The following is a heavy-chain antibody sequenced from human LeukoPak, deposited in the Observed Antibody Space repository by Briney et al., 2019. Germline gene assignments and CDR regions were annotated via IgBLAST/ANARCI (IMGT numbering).Heavy chain of an antibody. CDR1: GFTVSSNY. Sequence: GGSLRLSCAASGFTVSSNYMSWVRQAPGKGLGWVAVIYSGGSTYYADSVKGRFTISRDNSKNTLYLQTNSLRAEDTAVYYCARAESSPYYYDSSGYYTFFRYWGQGTLVTVSS. CDR2: IYSGGST. D-gene: IGHD3-22*01. J-gene: IGHJ4*02. V-gene: IGHV3-66*01. CDR3: ARAESSPYYYDSSGYYTFFRY.